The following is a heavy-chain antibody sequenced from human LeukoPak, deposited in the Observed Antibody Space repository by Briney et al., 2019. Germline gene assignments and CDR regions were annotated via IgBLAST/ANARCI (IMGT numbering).Heavy chain of an antibody. J-gene: IGHJ4*02. CDR2: INGDGSTT. V-gene: IGHV3-74*01. D-gene: IGHD1-26*01. CDR1: GFTFSTYW. Sequence: GGSLRLSCAASGFTFSTYWMRWVRQAPGKGLVWVSRINGDGSTTDYADSVKGRFTISRDNAKNTLYLQMNSLRADDTSVYYCATISRSVSSHFDYWGQGTLVTVSS. CDR3: ATISRSVSSHFDY.